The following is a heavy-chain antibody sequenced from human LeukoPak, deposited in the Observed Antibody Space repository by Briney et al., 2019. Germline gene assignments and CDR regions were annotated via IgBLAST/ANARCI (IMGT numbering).Heavy chain of an antibody. CDR3: AIQHYYGSGSSQYYFDY. V-gene: IGHV4-59*08. CDR1: GGSISSYY. Sequence: SETLSLTCTVSGGSISSYYWSWIRQAPGKGLEWIGYIYYSGSTNYNPSLKSRVTISVDTSKNQFSLKLSSVTAADTAVYYCAIQHYYGSGSSQYYFDYWGQGTLVTVSS. J-gene: IGHJ4*02. D-gene: IGHD3-10*01. CDR2: IYYSGST.